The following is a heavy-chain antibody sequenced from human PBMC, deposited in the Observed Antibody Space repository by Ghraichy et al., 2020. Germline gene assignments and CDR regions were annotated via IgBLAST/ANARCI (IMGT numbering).Heavy chain of an antibody. V-gene: IGHV3-23*01. CDR1: GFTFNSYS. CDR2: LSSRGGST. J-gene: IGHJ4*02. CDR3: VRGENPWRGLWHY. Sequence: GESLNISCVASGFTFNSYSMTWVRQAPGQGLEWVSSLSSRGGSTYYADSVTGRFSISRDNSKDTLYLQMNSLTTEDTAIYYCVRGENPWRGLWHYWGQGTLVTVSS.